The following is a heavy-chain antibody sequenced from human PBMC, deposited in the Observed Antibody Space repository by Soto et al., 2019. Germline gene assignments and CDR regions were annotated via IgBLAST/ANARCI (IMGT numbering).Heavy chain of an antibody. CDR1: GFTFSSYS. V-gene: IGHV3-48*02. D-gene: IGHD6-6*01. CDR2: ISSSSSTI. Sequence: EVQLVESGGGLVQPGGSLRLSCAASGFTFSSYSMNWVRQAPGKGLEWVSYISSSSSTIYYADSVKGRFTISRDNAKNSLYLQMNSLRDEDTAVYYCARPEYSSSSYGMDVWGQGTTVPGSS. J-gene: IGHJ6*02. CDR3: ARPEYSSSSYGMDV.